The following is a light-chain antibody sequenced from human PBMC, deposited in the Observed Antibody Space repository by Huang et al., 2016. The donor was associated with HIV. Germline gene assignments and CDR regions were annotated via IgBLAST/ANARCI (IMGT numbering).Light chain of an antibody. J-gene: IGKJ4*01. CDR3: QQRSSWPLT. CDR2: DAS. Sequence: EIVLTQSPATLSLSPGERATLSCRSSQSVNNFLAWHQQKPGQPPRLLIYDASNRATVIPARFSGSGSGTDFTLTISSLEPEDFAVYYCQQRSSWPLTFGGGTKVEIK. CDR1: QSVNNF. V-gene: IGKV3-11*01.